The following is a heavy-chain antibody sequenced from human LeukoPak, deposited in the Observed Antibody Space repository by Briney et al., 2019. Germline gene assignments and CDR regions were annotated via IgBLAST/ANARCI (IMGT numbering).Heavy chain of an antibody. CDR3: ARAQSADIVVVPAAIEINYYYYYGMDV. CDR1: GFTFSSYS. Sequence: RGSLRLSCAASGFTFSSYSMNWVRQAPGKRLEWVSYISSSSSTIYYADSVKGRFTISRDNAKNSLYLQMNSLRAEDTAVYYCARAQSADIVVVPAAIEINYYYYYGMDVWGQGTTVTVSS. D-gene: IGHD2-2*01. J-gene: IGHJ6*02. CDR2: ISSSSSTI. V-gene: IGHV3-48*04.